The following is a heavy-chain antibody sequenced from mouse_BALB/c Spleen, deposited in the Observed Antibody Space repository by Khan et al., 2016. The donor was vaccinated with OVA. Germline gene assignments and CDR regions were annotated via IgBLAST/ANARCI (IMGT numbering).Heavy chain of an antibody. CDR2: ISYDGNN. D-gene: IGHD2-2*01. Sequence: EVELVESGPGLVKPSQSLSLTCSVTGYSITSGYYWNWIRQFPGNKLEWMGFISYDGNNNFNPSLKNRISITRDTSKNQFFLQLNSVTTEDTGTYFCASGKWLRAGFAYWGQGTLVTVSA. V-gene: IGHV3-6*02. CDR1: GYSITSGYY. J-gene: IGHJ3*01. CDR3: ASGKWLRAGFAY.